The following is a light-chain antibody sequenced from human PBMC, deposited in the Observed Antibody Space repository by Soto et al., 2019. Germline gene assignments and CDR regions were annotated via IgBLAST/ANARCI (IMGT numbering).Light chain of an antibody. CDR1: SSDVGGYSY. V-gene: IGLV2-14*01. Sequence: QSVLTQPRSVSVSPGQSVTVSCTGTSSDVGGYSYVSWYQQHPGKAPKLMIYEVSNRPSGVSNRFSGSKSGNTASLTISGLQAEDEADYYCSSYTSSSTLVVFGTGTKVTVL. CDR2: EVS. J-gene: IGLJ1*01. CDR3: SSYTSSSTLVV.